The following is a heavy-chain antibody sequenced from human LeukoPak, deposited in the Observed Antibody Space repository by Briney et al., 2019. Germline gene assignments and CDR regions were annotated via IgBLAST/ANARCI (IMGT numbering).Heavy chain of an antibody. CDR3: AATGYYDSSGYYYPSN. CDR2: FDPEDGET. CDR1: GYTLTELS. J-gene: IGHJ4*02. D-gene: IGHD3-22*01. V-gene: IGHV1-24*01. Sequence: ASVKVSCKVSGYTLTELSMHWVRQAPGKGLEWMGGFDPEDGETIYAQKFQGRVTMTEGTSTDTAYMELSSLRSEDTAVYYCAATGYYDSSGYYYPSNWGQGTLVTVSS.